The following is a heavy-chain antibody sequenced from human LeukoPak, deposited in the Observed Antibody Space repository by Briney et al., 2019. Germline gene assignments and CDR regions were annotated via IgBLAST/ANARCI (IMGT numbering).Heavy chain of an antibody. V-gene: IGHV4-59*01. J-gene: IGHJ5*02. CDR1: GGSISSYY. CDR2: IYYSGST. Sequence: SETLSLTCTVSGGSISSYYWSWIRQPPGKGLEWIGYIYYSGSTNYNPSLKSRVTTSVDTSKNQFSLKLSSVTAADTAVYYCARSGDYYGSGSYYRFDPWGQGTLVTVSS. D-gene: IGHD3-10*01. CDR3: ARSGDYYGSGSYYRFDP.